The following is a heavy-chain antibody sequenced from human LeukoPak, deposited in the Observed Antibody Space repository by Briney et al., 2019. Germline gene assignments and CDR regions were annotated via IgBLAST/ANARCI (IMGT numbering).Heavy chain of an antibody. Sequence: SETLSLTCTVSGGSISSGGYYWSWIRQPPGKGLEWIGYIYHSGSTYYNPSLKSRVTISVDRSKNQFSLKLSSVTAADTAVYYCARGSGSHYVFGSVYPTNPFDYWGQGPLVTVSS. D-gene: IGHD3-3*01. J-gene: IGHJ4*02. V-gene: IGHV4-30-2*01. CDR1: GGSISSGGYY. CDR2: IYHSGST. CDR3: ARGSGSHYVFGSVYPTNPFDY.